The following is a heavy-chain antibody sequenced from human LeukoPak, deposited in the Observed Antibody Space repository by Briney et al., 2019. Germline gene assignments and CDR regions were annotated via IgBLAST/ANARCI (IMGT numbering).Heavy chain of an antibody. J-gene: IGHJ4*02. CDR1: GFTFSSYS. Sequence: GGSLRLSCAASGFTFSSYSMNWVRQAPGKGLEWVSSISSSSNYIYYADSVKGRFTISRDNAKNSLYLQMNSLRAEDTAVYYCAKSGSSLDSSGWYYFDYWGQGTLVTVS. CDR2: ISSSSNYI. D-gene: IGHD3-22*01. CDR3: AKSGSSLDSSGWYYFDY. V-gene: IGHV3-21*01.